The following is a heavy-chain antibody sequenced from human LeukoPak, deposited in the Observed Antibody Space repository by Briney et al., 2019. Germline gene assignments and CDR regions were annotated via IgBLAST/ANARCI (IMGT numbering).Heavy chain of an antibody. Sequence: ASVKVSCKASGYTFTGYYMHWVRQAPGQGFEWMGRINPNSGGTNYAQKFQGMVTRTRDTLISTAYMELSRLRSDATAVYYCARGSGYCTSTSCLPPRLDYWGQGTLVTASS. CDR2: INPNSGGT. CDR3: ARGSGYCTSTSCLPPRLDY. CDR1: GYTFTGYY. D-gene: IGHD2-2*01. J-gene: IGHJ4*02. V-gene: IGHV1-2*06.